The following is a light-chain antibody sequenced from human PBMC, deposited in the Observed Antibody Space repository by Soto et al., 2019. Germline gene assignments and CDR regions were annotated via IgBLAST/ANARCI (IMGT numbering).Light chain of an antibody. V-gene: IGKV3-11*01. J-gene: IGKJ4*01. Sequence: IVLTQSLGTLPVSPGERATLSCRSSQSVSSNVAGSQQKPGQAPRSLLQGASTRATGSPATFSGSGSRTDFALTISSLEPEDVAVYSCQQRRNWPPELTFGGGTKVDIK. CDR3: QQRRNWPPELT. CDR1: QSVSSN. CDR2: GAS.